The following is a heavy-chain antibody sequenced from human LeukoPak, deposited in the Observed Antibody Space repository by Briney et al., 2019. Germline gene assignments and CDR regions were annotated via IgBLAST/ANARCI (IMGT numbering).Heavy chain of an antibody. CDR1: GGTFSSYA. Sequence: SVKVSCKASGGTFSSYAISWVRQAPGQGLEWMGGIISIFGTANYAQKFQGRVTITADESTSTAYMELSSLRSEDTAVYYCARGDIQLSEEFDYWGQGTLVTVSS. V-gene: IGHV1-69*13. CDR2: IISIFGTA. CDR3: ARGDIQLSEEFDY. D-gene: IGHD5-18*01. J-gene: IGHJ4*02.